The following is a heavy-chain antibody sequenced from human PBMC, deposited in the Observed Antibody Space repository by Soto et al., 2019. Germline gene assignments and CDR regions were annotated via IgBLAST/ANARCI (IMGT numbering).Heavy chain of an antibody. J-gene: IGHJ6*02. CDR1: GFTLRDSA. Sequence: EEELVESGGGLVQPGGSLRLSCATSGFTLRDSAMHWVRQVPGGGLEWVSGILASGDVGYVDSVRGRFTMSRDVATTSLPLPMTSLKTYDPAFFFCVRDTSSGGAAVWGQGTTVTVSS. D-gene: IGHD6-6*01. V-gene: IGHV3-9*01. CDR3: VRDTSSGGAAV. CDR2: ILASGDV.